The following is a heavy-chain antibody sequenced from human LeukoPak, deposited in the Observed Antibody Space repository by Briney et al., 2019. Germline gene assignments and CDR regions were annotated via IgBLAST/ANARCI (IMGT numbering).Heavy chain of an antibody. D-gene: IGHD3-16*01. CDR3: ARDGGGTESWFDP. V-gene: IGHV4-59*01. CDR2: ISYSGST. J-gene: IGHJ5*02. Sequence: PSETLSLTCTVSGGSISSYYWSWIRQPPGKGLEWIGYISYSGSTNYNPSLKSRVTISVDTSKNQFSLKLSSVTAADTAVYYCARDGGGTESWFDPWGQGTPVTVSS. CDR1: GGSISSYY.